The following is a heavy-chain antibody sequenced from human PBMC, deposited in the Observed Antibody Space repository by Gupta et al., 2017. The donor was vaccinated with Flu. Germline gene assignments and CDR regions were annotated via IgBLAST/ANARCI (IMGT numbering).Heavy chain of an antibody. D-gene: IGHD2-15*01. V-gene: IGHV4-31*03. J-gene: IGHJ5*02. CDR3: ARGHGPLGYCTGDGCFNYFDP. Sequence: QVQLQESGPGLVKPSQTLSLTCTVSGYSISSRVYYWSWIRQLPGKGLEWIGYMFYGGNPYYNPSLKSRVAISVDTSENQFSLKVRSVTAADTAVYYCARGHGPLGYCTGDGCFNYFDPWGQGTLVTVSS. CDR2: MFYGGNP. CDR1: GYSISSRVYY.